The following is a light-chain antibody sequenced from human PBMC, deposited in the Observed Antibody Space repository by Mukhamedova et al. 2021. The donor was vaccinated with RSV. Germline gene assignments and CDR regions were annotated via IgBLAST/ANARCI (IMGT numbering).Light chain of an antibody. CDR3: QVWDSSSDHVV. CDR2: YDS. J-gene: IGLJ2*01. V-gene: IGLV3-21*04. CDR1: NIGSKS. Sequence: GGNNIGSKSVHWYQQKPGQAPVLVIYYDSDRPSGIPERFSGSNSGNTATLTISRVEAGDEADYYCQVWDSSSDHVVFGGGTKLT.